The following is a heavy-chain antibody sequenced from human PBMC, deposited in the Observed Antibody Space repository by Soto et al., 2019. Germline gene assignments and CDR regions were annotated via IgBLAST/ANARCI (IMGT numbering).Heavy chain of an antibody. CDR2: IIPILGIA. Sequence: SVKVSCKASGGTFSSYTISWVRQAPGQGLEWMGRIIPILGIANYAQKFQGRVTITADESTSTAYMELSSLRSEDTAVYYCASVYDDILTGYLPFDYWGQGTLVTVSS. D-gene: IGHD3-9*01. J-gene: IGHJ4*02. CDR3: ASVYDDILTGYLPFDY. V-gene: IGHV1-69*02. CDR1: GGTFSSYT.